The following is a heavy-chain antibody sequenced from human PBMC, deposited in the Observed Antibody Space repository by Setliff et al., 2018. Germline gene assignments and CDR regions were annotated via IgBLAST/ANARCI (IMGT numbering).Heavy chain of an antibody. V-gene: IGHV4-39*07. CDR1: GGSISSSSYY. CDR2: IYYSGST. J-gene: IGHJ3*02. D-gene: IGHD5-18*01. CDR3: ARGGYSYGPSDAFDI. Sequence: SETLSLTCTVSGGSISSSSYYWGWIRQPPGKGLEWIGSIYYSGSTYYNPSLKSRVTITVDTSKNQFSLKLSSVTAADTAVYYCARGGYSYGPSDAFDIWGQGTMVTVSS.